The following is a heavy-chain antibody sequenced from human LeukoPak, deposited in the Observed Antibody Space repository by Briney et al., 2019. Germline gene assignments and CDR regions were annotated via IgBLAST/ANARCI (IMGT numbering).Heavy chain of an antibody. V-gene: IGHV1-46*01. CDR2: INPSGGST. J-gene: IGHJ4*02. Sequence: ASVKVSCKASGYTFTNYYLFWVRQAPGQGLEWMGVINPSGGSTSYAQKFQGRVTMTRDTSTSTVYMELSSLRSEDTAVYYCARRSPAYCGGDCYLDCWGQGTLVTVSS. CDR1: GYTFTNYY. D-gene: IGHD2-21*02. CDR3: ARRSPAYCGGDCYLDC.